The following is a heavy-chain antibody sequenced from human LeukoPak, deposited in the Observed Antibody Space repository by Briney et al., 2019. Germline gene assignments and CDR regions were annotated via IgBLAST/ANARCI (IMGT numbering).Heavy chain of an antibody. CDR2: ISGSGGST. CDR3: AKERPKRTYYYDSSGYPQGPLLY. CDR1: GFTFSSYA. V-gene: IGHV3-23*01. Sequence: GGSLRLSCAASGFTFSSYAMSWVRQAPGKGLEWVSAISGSGGSTYYADSVKGRFTISRDNSKNTLYLQMNSLRAEDTAVYYCAKERPKRTYYYDSSGYPQGPLLYWGQGTLVTVSS. J-gene: IGHJ4*02. D-gene: IGHD3-22*01.